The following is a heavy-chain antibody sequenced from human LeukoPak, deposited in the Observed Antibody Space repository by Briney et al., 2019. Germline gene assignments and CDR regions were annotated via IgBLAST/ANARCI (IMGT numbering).Heavy chain of an antibody. D-gene: IGHD5-18*01. CDR1: GFTFSDHY. Sequence: GGSLRLSCAASGFTFSDHYMDWVRQAPGKGLEWVGRTRNKANSYTTEYAASVKGRFTISRDDSKNSLYLQMNSLKTEDTAVYYCAREGGYSYGGFDYWGQGTLVTVSS. CDR2: TRNKANSYTT. J-gene: IGHJ4*02. V-gene: IGHV3-72*01. CDR3: AREGGYSYGGFDY.